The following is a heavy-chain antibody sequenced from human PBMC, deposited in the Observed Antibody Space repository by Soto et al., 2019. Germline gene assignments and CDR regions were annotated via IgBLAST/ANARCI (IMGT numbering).Heavy chain of an antibody. CDR3: ARGYSYGPNWESDALDI. CDR2: ISYHGSTE. V-gene: IGHV3-30-3*01. J-gene: IGHJ3*02. D-gene: IGHD5-18*01. CDR1: GFSFSIYA. Sequence: LRLSCAASGFSFSIYAMHWVRQAPGKGLEWVAVISYHGSTEYYGDSVKGRFTISRDNSKNTLYLQMYSLRPEDTAIYYCARGYSYGPNWESDALDIWGQGAMVTVSS.